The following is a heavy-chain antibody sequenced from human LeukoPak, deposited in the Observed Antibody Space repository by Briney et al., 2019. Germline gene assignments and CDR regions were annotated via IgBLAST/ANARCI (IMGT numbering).Heavy chain of an antibody. CDR3: ARAGAYSYGPYDY. V-gene: IGHV4-34*01. J-gene: IGHJ4*02. D-gene: IGHD5-18*01. CDR1: GGSFSGYY. CDR2: INHSGST. Sequence: PSETLSLTCAVYGGSFSGYYWSWIRQPPGKGPEWIGEINHSGSTNYNPSLKSRVTISVDTSKNQFSLKLSSVTAADTAVYYCARAGAYSYGPYDYWGQGTLVTVSS.